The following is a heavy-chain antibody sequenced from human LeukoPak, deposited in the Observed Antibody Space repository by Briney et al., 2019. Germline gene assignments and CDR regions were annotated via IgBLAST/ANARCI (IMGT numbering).Heavy chain of an antibody. D-gene: IGHD2-15*01. CDR1: GYTFSVYW. Sequence: GASVKVSCKASGYTFSVYWIHWIRQAPGQGPEWMGWIIPKTGGTNFAPKFQGRVTMTRDTSTSTVYMELNSLNSDDTAVYYCARGLLLQDRGAFDVWGQGTMVTVSS. CDR3: ARGLLLQDRGAFDV. V-gene: IGHV1-2*02. J-gene: IGHJ3*01. CDR2: IIPKTGGT.